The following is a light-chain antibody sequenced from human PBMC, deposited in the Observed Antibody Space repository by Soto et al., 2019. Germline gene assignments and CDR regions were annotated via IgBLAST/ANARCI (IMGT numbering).Light chain of an antibody. CDR1: QSVDSNY. CDR2: GAS. CDR3: HQYGSSST. J-gene: IGKJ4*01. V-gene: IGKV3-20*01. Sequence: EIVLTQSPGTLSLSPGERATLSCRASQSVDSNYLAWYQQKPGQAPRLLIYGASNRATGIPGRFSGSGSGTDFTLTITRLEPEDFAVYHGHQYGSSSTFGGGTKVEIK.